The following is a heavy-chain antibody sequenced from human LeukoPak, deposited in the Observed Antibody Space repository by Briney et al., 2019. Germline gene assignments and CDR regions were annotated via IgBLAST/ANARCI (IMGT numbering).Heavy chain of an antibody. D-gene: IGHD5-18*01. Sequence: GGSLRLSCAASGFTVSSNYMSWVRQAPGKGLEWVSVIYSGGSTYYADSVKGRITISRDNSKNTLYLQMNSLRAEDTAVYYCASGGGYSYGDFDYWGQETLVTVSS. CDR1: GFTVSSNY. J-gene: IGHJ4*02. CDR2: IYSGGST. CDR3: ASGGGYSYGDFDY. V-gene: IGHV3-53*01.